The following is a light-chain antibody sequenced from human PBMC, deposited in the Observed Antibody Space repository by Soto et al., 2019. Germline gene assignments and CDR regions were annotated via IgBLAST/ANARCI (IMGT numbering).Light chain of an antibody. Sequence: DIQMTQFPSSVSASVGDRVTITCRASQPLGAWLAWYQQKPGKAPKLLIYATSTLESGVPSRFSGSGYGTEFTLSISSLQPEDFANYYCQQADIFQLTFGGGTRVEIK. CDR1: QPLGAW. CDR2: ATS. V-gene: IGKV1-12*01. J-gene: IGKJ4*01. CDR3: QQADIFQLT.